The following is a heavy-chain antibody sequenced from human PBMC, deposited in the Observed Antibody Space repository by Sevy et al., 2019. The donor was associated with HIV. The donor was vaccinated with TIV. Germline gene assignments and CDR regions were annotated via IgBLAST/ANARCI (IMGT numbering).Heavy chain of an antibody. CDR2: IYYSGST. CDR3: ASAIGYCSSTSCYRY. Sequence: SETLSLTCTVSGGSISSYYWSWIRQPPGKGLEWIGYIYYSGSTNYNPSLKSRVTISVDTSNNQFSLKLSSVTAADTAVYYCASAIGYCSSTSCYRYWGQGTLVTISS. D-gene: IGHD2-2*01. V-gene: IGHV4-59*01. CDR1: GGSISSYY. J-gene: IGHJ4*02.